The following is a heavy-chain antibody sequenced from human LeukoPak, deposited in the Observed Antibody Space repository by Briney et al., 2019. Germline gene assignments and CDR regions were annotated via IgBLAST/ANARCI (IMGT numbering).Heavy chain of an antibody. D-gene: IGHD1-26*01. CDR3: AREAAEWELLGGLDY. CDR2: INPSSGGT. Sequence: ASVKVSCKASGYTFTGYYMHWVRQAPGQGLEWMGRINPSSGGTNYAQKFQGRVTMTRDTSISTAYMELSRLRSDDTAVYYCAREAAEWELLGGLDYWGQGTLVTVSS. CDR1: GYTFTGYY. J-gene: IGHJ4*02. V-gene: IGHV1-2*06.